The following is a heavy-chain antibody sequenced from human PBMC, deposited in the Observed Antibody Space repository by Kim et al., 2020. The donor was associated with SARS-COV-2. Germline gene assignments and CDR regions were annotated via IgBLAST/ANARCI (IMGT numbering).Heavy chain of an antibody. J-gene: IGHJ5*02. V-gene: IGHV4-34*01. D-gene: IGHD6-6*01. Sequence: SETLSLTCAVYGGSFSGYYWSWIRQPPGKGLEWIGEINHSGSTNYNPSLKSRVTISVDTSKNQFSLKLSSVTAADTAVYYCARWYSISSVDWFDPWGQGT. CDR2: INHSGST. CDR1: GGSFSGYY. CDR3: ARWYSISSVDWFDP.